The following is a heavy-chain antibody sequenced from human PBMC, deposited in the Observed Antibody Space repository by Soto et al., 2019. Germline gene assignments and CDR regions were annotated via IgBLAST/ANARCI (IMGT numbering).Heavy chain of an antibody. CDR1: GFIFSSDW. CDR2: INTDGSGT. D-gene: IGHD6-6*01. Sequence: EVPLVESGGGLVQPGGSLRLSCAASGFIFSSDWMHWVRQAPGGGLVWVSRINTDGSGTTYADSVKGRFTISRDNSKDTLYLQMNSLRAEDTAVYYCGRDRPGEQHYFDFWGQGILVTVSS. V-gene: IGHV3-74*01. J-gene: IGHJ4*02. CDR3: GRDRPGEQHYFDF.